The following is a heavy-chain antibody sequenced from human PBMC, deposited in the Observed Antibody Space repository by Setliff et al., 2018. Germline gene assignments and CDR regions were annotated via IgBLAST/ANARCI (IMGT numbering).Heavy chain of an antibody. J-gene: IGHJ6*03. CDR1: GFSFSDAW. V-gene: IGHV3-15*07. CDR2: IKRRGDGGTI. CDR3: ARVYCRHSCLVESYMDV. D-gene: IGHD3-16*01. Sequence: GGSLRLSCAASGFSFSDAWMNWVRQAPGKGLEWVGRIKRRGDGGTIDYAAPVKGRFTISREDSKDTRYLQMNSLRSEDTAVYFCARVYCRHSCLVESYMDVWGTGTTVTVSS.